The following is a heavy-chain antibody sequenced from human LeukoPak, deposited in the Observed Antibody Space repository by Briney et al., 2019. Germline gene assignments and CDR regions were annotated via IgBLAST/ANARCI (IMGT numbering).Heavy chain of an antibody. D-gene: IGHD3-9*01. Sequence: GGSLRLSCAASGFTFSSYGMHWVRQAPGKGLEWVAVIWYDGSNKYYADSVKGRFTISRDNSKNTLYLQMNCLRAEDTAVYYCARDRGYDILTGYYGAEYFQHWGQGTLVTVSS. J-gene: IGHJ1*01. CDR1: GFTFSSYG. CDR2: IWYDGSNK. CDR3: ARDRGYDILTGYYGAEYFQH. V-gene: IGHV3-33*01.